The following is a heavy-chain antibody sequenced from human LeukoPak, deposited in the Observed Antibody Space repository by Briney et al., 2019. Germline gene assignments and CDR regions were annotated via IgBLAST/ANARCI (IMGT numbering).Heavy chain of an antibody. D-gene: IGHD6-13*01. Sequence: PGGSLRLSCAASGFTFSSYAMHWVRQAPGKGLEYVSAISSNGGSTYYANSVKGRFTISRDNSKNTLYLQMGSLRAEDMAVYHCARVGYTSYYYYGMDVWGQGTTVTVSS. CDR3: ARVGYTSYYYYGMDV. CDR2: ISSNGGST. CDR1: GFTFSSYA. V-gene: IGHV3-64*01. J-gene: IGHJ6*02.